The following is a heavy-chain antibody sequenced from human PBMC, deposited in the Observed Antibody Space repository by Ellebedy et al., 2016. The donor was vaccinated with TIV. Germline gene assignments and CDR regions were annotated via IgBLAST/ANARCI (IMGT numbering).Heavy chain of an antibody. CDR3: AKGAWLGF. CDR2: IIGTDGST. CDR1: GFAFSTYD. J-gene: IGHJ4*02. V-gene: IGHV3-23*01. Sequence: GESLKISCAASGFAFSTYDMSWVRQAPGKGLEWFSVIIGTDGSTYYADSVRGRFIISRDKSKNMLFLQLNRLRAEDTAVYYCAKGAWLGFWGQGTQVTVSP.